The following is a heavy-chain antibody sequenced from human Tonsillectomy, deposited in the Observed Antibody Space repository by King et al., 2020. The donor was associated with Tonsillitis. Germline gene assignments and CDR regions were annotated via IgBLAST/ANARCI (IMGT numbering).Heavy chain of an antibody. V-gene: IGHV3-33*01. CDR1: GFTFSNYG. CDR3: ARDRDIWPGYNYYGLAG. Sequence: VQLVESGGGVVQPGRSLRLSCAASGFTFSNYGMHWVRQAPGKGLEWVALIWYDGSYKFYADSVKGRFTISRDNSKNTLYLQMNSLRAEDTAVYDCARDRDIWPGYNYYGLAGWGQGPTVTVPS. CDR2: IWYDGSYK. J-gene: IGHJ6*02. D-gene: IGHD3-9*01.